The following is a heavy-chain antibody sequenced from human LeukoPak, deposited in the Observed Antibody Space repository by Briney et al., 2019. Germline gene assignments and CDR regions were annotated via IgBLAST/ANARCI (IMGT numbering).Heavy chain of an antibody. V-gene: IGHV4-39*07. Sequence: RTSETLSLTCTVSGGSITSNSYYWGWIRQPPGKGLEWIGSITYSGSTYYNPSLKRRVTISIDTSKNQFSLKLSSVTAADTAVYYCARGRKYSSSWNYYYYVDVWGKGTTVTISS. CDR2: ITYSGST. D-gene: IGHD6-13*01. CDR3: ARGRKYSSSWNYYYYVDV. J-gene: IGHJ6*03. CDR1: GGSITSNSYY.